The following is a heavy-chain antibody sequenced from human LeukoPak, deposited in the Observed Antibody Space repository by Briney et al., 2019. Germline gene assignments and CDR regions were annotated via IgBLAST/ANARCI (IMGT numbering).Heavy chain of an antibody. D-gene: IGHD2-2*01. CDR3: ARAQLGYQLLLDY. CDR1: GGTFSSYA. V-gene: IGHV1-69*06. Sequence: SVKVSCKASGGTFSSYAISWVRQAPGQGLEWMGGIIPILGTANYEQKFQGRVTISADKSTSTAYMELSSLRSEDTAVYYCARAQLGYQLLLDYWGQGTLVTVSS. J-gene: IGHJ4*02. CDR2: IIPILGTA.